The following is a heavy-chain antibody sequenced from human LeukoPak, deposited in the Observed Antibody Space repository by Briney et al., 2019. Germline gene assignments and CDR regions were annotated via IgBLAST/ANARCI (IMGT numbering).Heavy chain of an antibody. D-gene: IGHD4-17*01. J-gene: IGHJ3*02. CDR1: GFTFSSYA. V-gene: IGHV3-23*01. Sequence: GGSLRLSCAASGFTFSSYAMNCVRQAPAKGVEWVSTISDRRDKTYYADSVRGRFTIPRDNPKNTLSLQIHSMRAKHTPVFFCAKPSFGDPLDAFDMWGQGPRLPVSS. CDR2: ISDRRDKT. CDR3: AKPSFGDPLDAFDM.